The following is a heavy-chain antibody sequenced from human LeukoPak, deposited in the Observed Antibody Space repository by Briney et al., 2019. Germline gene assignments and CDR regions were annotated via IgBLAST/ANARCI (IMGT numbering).Heavy chain of an antibody. J-gene: IGHJ3*02. CDR3: APLGSGDSDI. D-gene: IGHD3-3*01. CDR2: INHSGIT. Sequence: SETLSLTCALYGGSLSGYYWSWIRQPPGKGLEWIGEINHSGITNYNPSLKSRVTISVDTSKKQFSLKLRSVTAADTAVYYCAPLGSGDSDIWGQGTVGTVSS. CDR1: GGSLSGYY. V-gene: IGHV4-34*01.